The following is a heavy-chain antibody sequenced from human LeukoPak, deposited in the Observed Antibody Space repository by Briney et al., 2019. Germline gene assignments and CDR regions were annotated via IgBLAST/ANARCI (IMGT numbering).Heavy chain of an antibody. D-gene: IGHD6-13*01. V-gene: IGHV4-39*07. J-gene: IGHJ4*02. CDR1: RGSINSNGHY. CDR2: VSHSGNT. Sequence: SETLSLTCTVSRGSINSNGHYWGWIRQPPGKGLEWIGSVSHSGNTYYNPSLKSRASISVDTSNNQISLRLTSVTAADTAVYYCTKDRNLSWYYFWGQGILVTVS. CDR3: TKDRNLSWYYF.